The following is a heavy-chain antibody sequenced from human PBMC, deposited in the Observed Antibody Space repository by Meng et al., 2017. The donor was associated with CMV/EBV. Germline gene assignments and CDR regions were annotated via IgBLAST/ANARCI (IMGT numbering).Heavy chain of an antibody. CDR2: IIPIFGTA. Sequence: SVKVSCKASGGTFSSYAISWVRQAPGQGPEWMGGIIPIFGTANYAQKFQGRVTITTDESTSTAYMELSSLRSEDTAVYYCARGDSYNYYYYGMDVWGQGTTVTVSS. CDR3: ARGDSYNYYYYGMDV. D-gene: IGHD5-24*01. CDR1: GGTFSSYA. V-gene: IGHV1-69*05. J-gene: IGHJ6*02.